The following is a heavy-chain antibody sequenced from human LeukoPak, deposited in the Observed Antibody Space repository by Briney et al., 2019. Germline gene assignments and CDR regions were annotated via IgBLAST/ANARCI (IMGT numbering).Heavy chain of an antibody. Sequence: ASVKVSCKSSGYTFIDYYIHWVRQAPGQGLEWMGWINPNSGATKYVQRFQGRVSMTRDTSINTAYMDLTNLRSDDTTIFYCARVKKLMPEFEFWGQGTLVTVSS. J-gene: IGHJ4*02. V-gene: IGHV1-2*02. CDR3: ARVKKLMPEFEF. CDR1: GYTFIDYY. D-gene: IGHD2-2*01. CDR2: INPNSGAT.